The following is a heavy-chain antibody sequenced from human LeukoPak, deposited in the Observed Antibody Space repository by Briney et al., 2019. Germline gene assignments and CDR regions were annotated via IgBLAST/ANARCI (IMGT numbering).Heavy chain of an antibody. CDR1: GFTFSSYA. CDR2: ISGSGGST. D-gene: IGHD3-22*01. V-gene: IGHV3-23*01. Sequence: GGSLRLSCAASGFTFSSYAMSWVRQAPGKGLEWVSAISGSGGSTYYADSVKGRFTISRDNSKNTLYLQMNSLRAEDTAVYYRAKHYYDSSGYYRVVSPPDYWGQGTLVTVSS. CDR3: AKHYYDSSGYYRVVSPPDY. J-gene: IGHJ4*02.